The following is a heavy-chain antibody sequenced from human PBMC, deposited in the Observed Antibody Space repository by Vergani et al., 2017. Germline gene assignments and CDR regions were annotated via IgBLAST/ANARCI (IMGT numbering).Heavy chain of an antibody. J-gene: IGHJ5*02. CDR2: IYYSGST. Sequence: QLQLQESGPGLVKPSATLSLTCSVSGASIRSSNYYWGWIRQPPGKGLEWIASIYYSGSTYYNPSLKSRVTISVDTSKNQFSLKLSSVTAADTAVYFCARHSTVKWLVKLEWIDPWRQGILVTVSS. CDR3: ARHSTVKWLVKLEWIDP. V-gene: IGHV4-39*01. D-gene: IGHD6-19*01. CDR1: GASIRSSNYY.